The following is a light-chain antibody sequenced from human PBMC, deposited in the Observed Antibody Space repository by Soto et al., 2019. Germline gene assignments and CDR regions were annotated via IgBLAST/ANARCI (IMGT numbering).Light chain of an antibody. CDR3: QQYNNWPRT. J-gene: IGKJ1*01. CDR1: QSVSSN. V-gene: IGKV3-15*01. CDR2: GAS. Sequence: EIGMTQSPATLSVSPGERATLSCRASQSVSSNVAWYQQKPGQAPRLLIYGASTRATGIPARFSGSGSGTEFTLTISSLQSEDFAVYYCQQYNNWPRTFGQGSKVDI.